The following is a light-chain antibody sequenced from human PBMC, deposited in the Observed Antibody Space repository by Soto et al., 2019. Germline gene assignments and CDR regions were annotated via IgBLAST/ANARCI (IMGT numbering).Light chain of an antibody. V-gene: IGKV1-39*01. J-gene: IGKJ3*01. CDR2: AAS. CDR1: QSISNY. Sequence: DIPMTQSPSSLSASVGDRVTITCRASQSISNYLNWYQHKVGKAPKLLISAASTLQSGVPSRFSGSGSGTDFTLTIRSLQPEDFATYFCQQTYSTPIFTFGPGTKVDIK. CDR3: QQTYSTPIFT.